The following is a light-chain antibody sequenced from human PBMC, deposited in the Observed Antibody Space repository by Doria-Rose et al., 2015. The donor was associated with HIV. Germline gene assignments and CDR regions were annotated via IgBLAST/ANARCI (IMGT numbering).Light chain of an antibody. CDR3: HQYGTSRT. CDR2: DGS. J-gene: IGKJ1*01. V-gene: IGKV3-20*01. Sequence: TQSPGTLSLSPGGRATLSCRASQSFSSTYLAWYQQKPGQAPSLLIYDGSTRATGIPDRFSASGSGTDFTLTISRLEPEDFALYYCHQYGTSRTFGQGTKVEI. CDR1: QSFSSTY.